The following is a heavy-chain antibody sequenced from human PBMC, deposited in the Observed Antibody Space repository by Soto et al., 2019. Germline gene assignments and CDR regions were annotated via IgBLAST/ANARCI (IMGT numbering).Heavy chain of an antibody. CDR1: GFIFDDYA. Sequence: EVQLVESGGGLVQPGRSLRLSCAASGFIFDDYAMHWVRQPPGKGLEWVSGISWNSVTIGYADSVKGRFTISRDNAKNSLYLQMNSLRAEDTALYYCAKSLHRHRGYGSGSHPIYYYYYYMDVWGKGTTVTVSS. CDR2: ISWNSVTI. V-gene: IGHV3-9*01. D-gene: IGHD3-10*01. CDR3: AKSLHRHRGYGSGSHPIYYYYYYMDV. J-gene: IGHJ6*03.